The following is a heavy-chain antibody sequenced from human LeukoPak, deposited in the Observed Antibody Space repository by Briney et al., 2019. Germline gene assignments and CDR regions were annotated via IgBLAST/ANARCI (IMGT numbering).Heavy chain of an antibody. Sequence: ASVKVSSTASGHTFTSYGISWVRQAPGQGLEWMGWISAYNGNTNYAQKLQGRVTMTTDTSTSTAYMELRSLRSADTAVYYCARGEIVATSHIDYWGEGTLVTVAS. CDR1: GHTFTSYG. CDR2: ISAYNGNT. J-gene: IGHJ4*02. CDR3: ARGEIVATSHIDY. V-gene: IGHV1-18*01. D-gene: IGHD5-12*01.